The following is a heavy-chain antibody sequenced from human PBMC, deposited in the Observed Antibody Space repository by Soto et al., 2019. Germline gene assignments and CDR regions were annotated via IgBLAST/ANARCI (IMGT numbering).Heavy chain of an antibody. CDR1: GFTFSSYT. CDR3: ARDVETSMDGLNYFDP. CDR2: ISSSGSYI. D-gene: IGHD5-18*01. J-gene: IGHJ5*02. V-gene: IGHV3-21*04. Sequence: GGTLRLSCSASGFTFSSYTMNWVRQAPGKGLEWVSSISSSGSYIHYADSVKGRFTISRDNAKNSLFLQMDSLRAEDTAVYYCARDVETSMDGLNYFDPWGQGPLVTVSS.